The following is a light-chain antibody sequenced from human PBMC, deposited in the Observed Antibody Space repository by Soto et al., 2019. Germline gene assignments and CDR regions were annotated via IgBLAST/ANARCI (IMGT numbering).Light chain of an antibody. CDR2: EVT. V-gene: IGLV2-8*01. CDR3: SSHAGISNVV. CDR1: SSDVGGYNY. Sequence: QSVLTQPPSASGSPGQSVTISCTGTSSDVGGYNYVSWYQQHPGKAPKLMIYEVTKRPSGVPDRCSGSKSGNTASLTVSGLLAEDEADYYCSSHAGISNVVFGGGTKVTVL. J-gene: IGLJ3*02.